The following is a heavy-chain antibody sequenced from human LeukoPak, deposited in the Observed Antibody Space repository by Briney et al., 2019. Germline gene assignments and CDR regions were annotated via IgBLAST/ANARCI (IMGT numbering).Heavy chain of an antibody. J-gene: IGHJ6*02. CDR1: GYTFTSYY. Sequence: ASVKVSCKASGYTFTSYYMHWVRQAPGQGLEWMGIINPSSGSTSYAQKFQGRVTMTRDTSTSTVYMELSSLRSEDTAVYYCARVYVGSIAAAGFYGMDVWGQGTTVTVSS. CDR3: ARVYVGSIAAAGFYGMDV. D-gene: IGHD6-13*01. V-gene: IGHV1-46*01. CDR2: INPSSGST.